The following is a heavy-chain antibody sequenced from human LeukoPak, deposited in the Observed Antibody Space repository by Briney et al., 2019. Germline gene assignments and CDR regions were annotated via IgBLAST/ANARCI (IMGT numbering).Heavy chain of an antibody. CDR3: ARRITGTTSDSFDY. V-gene: IGHV4-39*01. J-gene: IGHJ4*02. CDR2: IYYSGST. D-gene: IGHD1-20*01. CDR1: GGSISSSSYY. Sequence: PSETLSLTCTVSGGSISSSSYYWGWIRQPPGKGLEWIGGIYYSGSTYYNPSLKSRVTIFVDTSKNQFSLKLSSVTAADTALYYCARRITGTTSDSFDYWGQGTLVTVSS.